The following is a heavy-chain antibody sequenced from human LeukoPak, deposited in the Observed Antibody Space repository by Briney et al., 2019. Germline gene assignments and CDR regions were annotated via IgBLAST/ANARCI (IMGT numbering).Heavy chain of an antibody. CDR1: GYSISSGYY. Sequence: PSETLSLTCTVSGYSISSGYYWGWIQQPPGKGLEWIGSISHSGSTYYNPSLKSRVTISVDTSKNQFSLKLRSVTAADTAVYYCAGLYYYDSSGPYYFDYWGQGTLVTVSS. CDR2: ISHSGST. CDR3: AGLYYYDSSGPYYFDY. V-gene: IGHV4-38-2*02. J-gene: IGHJ4*02. D-gene: IGHD3-22*01.